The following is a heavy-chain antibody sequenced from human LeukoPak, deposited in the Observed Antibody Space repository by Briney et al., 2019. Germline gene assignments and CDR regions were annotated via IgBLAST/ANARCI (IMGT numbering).Heavy chain of an antibody. V-gene: IGHV4-59*01. CDR1: GGSISSYY. J-gene: IGHJ5*02. D-gene: IGHD2-2*01. Sequence: SETLSLTCTVSGGSISSYYWSWMRQPPGKGLEWIGYIYYSGSTNYNPSLKSRVTISVDTSKNQFSLKLSSVTAADTAVYYCARNLGYCSSTSCYYGNWFDPWGQGTLVTVSS. CDR2: IYYSGST. CDR3: ARNLGYCSSTSCYYGNWFDP.